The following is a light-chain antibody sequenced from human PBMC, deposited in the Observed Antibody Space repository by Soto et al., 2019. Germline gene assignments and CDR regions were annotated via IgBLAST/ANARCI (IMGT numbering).Light chain of an antibody. CDR3: CSHTSSATYGLYV. CDR2: IVN. J-gene: IGLJ1*01. CDR1: VSDIGSDDY. Sequence: QSALIQPPSVSGSPGQSVTISCTGTVSDIGSDDYVSWYQQHPGTVPKPMIYIVNTRPSGVPDRFSGSKSGNTASMTISGLKAEDEADYSCCSHTSSATYGLYVFGTGTKVTVL. V-gene: IGLV2-11*01.